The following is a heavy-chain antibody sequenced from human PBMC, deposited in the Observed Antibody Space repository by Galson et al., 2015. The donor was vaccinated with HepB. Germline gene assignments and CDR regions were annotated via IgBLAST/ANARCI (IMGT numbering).Heavy chain of an antibody. CDR1: GFTFSSYA. CDR3: ARAPQDY. CDR2: ISYDGSNK. J-gene: IGHJ4*02. V-gene: IGHV3-30-3*01. Sequence: SLRLSCAASGFTFSSYAMHWVRQASGKGLEWVAVISYDGSNKYYADSVKGRFTTSRDNSKNTLYLQMNSLRAEDTAVYYCARAPQDYWGQGTLVTVSS.